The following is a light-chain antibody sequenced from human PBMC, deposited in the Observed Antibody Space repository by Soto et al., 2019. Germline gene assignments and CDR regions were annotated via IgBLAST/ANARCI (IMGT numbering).Light chain of an antibody. CDR3: QQYETSPFT. Sequence: EIVLTQSPGTLSLSPGERATLSCRASQSVSNDLAWYQQKPGQSPRLLIYDASNRAAGIPARFSGSGSGTDFTLTISGLEPEDFAVYYCQQYETSPFTFGGGTKVDIK. CDR1: QSVSND. CDR2: DAS. V-gene: IGKV3-11*01. J-gene: IGKJ4*01.